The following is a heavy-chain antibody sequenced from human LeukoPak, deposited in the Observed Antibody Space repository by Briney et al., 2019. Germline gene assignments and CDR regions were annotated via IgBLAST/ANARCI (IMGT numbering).Heavy chain of an antibody. Sequence: GGSLRLSCAASGFTFSSYSMNWVRQAPGKGLEWVSSISSSSSYIYYADSVKGRFTISRDNSKNMLYLQMNSLRAEDTAVYYCAKRLVGTNVNGYYFDYWGQGTLVTVSS. D-gene: IGHD3-9*01. CDR3: AKRLVGTNVNGYYFDY. CDR2: ISSSSSYI. J-gene: IGHJ4*02. V-gene: IGHV3-21*04. CDR1: GFTFSSYS.